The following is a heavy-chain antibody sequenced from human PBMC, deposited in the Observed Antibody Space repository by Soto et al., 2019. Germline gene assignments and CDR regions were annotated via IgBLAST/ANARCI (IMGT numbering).Heavy chain of an antibody. CDR1: GYTFISYP. Sequence: VQLVQSGAEVKKPGASVRISCKASGYTFISYPIHWVRQAPGQRLECMGWINPANGDTRYSQKFQGRVTITRDTSATTAYMDLNSLIPGDTAIYYCAKSGSLDYWGQGTPITVSS. V-gene: IGHV1-3*01. CDR2: INPANGDT. D-gene: IGHD1-26*01. CDR3: AKSGSLDY. J-gene: IGHJ4*02.